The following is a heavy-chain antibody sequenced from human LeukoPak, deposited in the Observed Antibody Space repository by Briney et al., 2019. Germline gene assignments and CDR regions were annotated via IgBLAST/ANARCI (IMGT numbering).Heavy chain of an antibody. Sequence: PGGSLRLSCAASGFTFSSYGMHWVRQAPGKGLEWVAFIRYDGSNKYYADSVKGRFTISRDNSKNTLYLQMNSLRAEDTAVYYCAKDITTVVTRVDYWGQGTLVTVSS. J-gene: IGHJ4*02. V-gene: IGHV3-30*02. D-gene: IGHD4-23*01. CDR3: AKDITTVVTRVDY. CDR1: GFTFSSYG. CDR2: IRYDGSNK.